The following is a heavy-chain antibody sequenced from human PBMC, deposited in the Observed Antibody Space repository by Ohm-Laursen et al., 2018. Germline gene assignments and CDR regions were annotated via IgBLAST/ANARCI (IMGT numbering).Heavy chain of an antibody. Sequence: TQTLTLTCTFSGFALSTGGMCVSWIRQPPGKAPEWLARIDWDDDKYYNPSLRARLTISKDTSKNQVDLTMTNMDPVDTATYYCAHREMLRGVITYWGQGTLVTVPS. V-gene: IGHV2-70*12. J-gene: IGHJ4*02. CDR2: IDWDDDK. CDR3: AHREMLRGVITY. CDR1: GFALSTGGMC. D-gene: IGHD3-10*01.